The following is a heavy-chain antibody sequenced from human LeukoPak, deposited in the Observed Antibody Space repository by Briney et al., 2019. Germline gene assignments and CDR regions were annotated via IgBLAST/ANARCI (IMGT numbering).Heavy chain of an antibody. CDR3: ARHFGSGSKKYYFDY. CDR2: IYYSGST. J-gene: IGHJ4*02. CDR1: GFSVRTTY. D-gene: IGHD3-10*01. Sequence: GSLRLSCAASGFSVRTTYMSWVRQAPGKGLEWIGYIYYSGSTNYSPSLKSRLTISVDTSKNQFSLKLTSVTAADTAVYYCARHFGSGSKKYYFDYWGQGTLVTVSS. V-gene: IGHV4-59*02.